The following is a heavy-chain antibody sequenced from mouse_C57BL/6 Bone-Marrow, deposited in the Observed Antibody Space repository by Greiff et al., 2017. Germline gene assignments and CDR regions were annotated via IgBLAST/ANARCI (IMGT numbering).Heavy chain of an antibody. Sequence: VQLQQSGPELVKPGASVKISCKASGYAFSSSWMNWVKQRPGKGLEWIGRIYPGDGDTNYNGKFKGKATLTADKSSSTAYMQLSSLTSVDSAVYFCARWSTTVVALYYFDYWGQGTTLTVSS. J-gene: IGHJ2*01. CDR3: ARWSTTVVALYYFDY. CDR1: GYAFSSSW. V-gene: IGHV1-82*01. CDR2: IYPGDGDT. D-gene: IGHD1-1*01.